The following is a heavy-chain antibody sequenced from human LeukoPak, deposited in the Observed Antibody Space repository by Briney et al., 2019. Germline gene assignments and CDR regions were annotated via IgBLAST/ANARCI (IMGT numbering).Heavy chain of an antibody. Sequence: ASVKVSCKASGYSFTNYCISWVRQAPGQGLEWMGWISAHNGNTNYAQKLQGRVTMTTDTSTSTAYMELRTLRSDDTAVYYCARDHSYASRGGSFDYWGQGTLVTVSS. D-gene: IGHD3-16*01. CDR2: ISAHNGNT. V-gene: IGHV1-18*01. J-gene: IGHJ4*02. CDR1: GYSFTNYC. CDR3: ARDHSYASRGGSFDY.